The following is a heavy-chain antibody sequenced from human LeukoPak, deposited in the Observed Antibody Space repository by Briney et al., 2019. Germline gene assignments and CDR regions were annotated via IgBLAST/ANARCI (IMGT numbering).Heavy chain of an antibody. CDR2: ISSSSSYI. Sequence: GGSLRLSCADSGFTSSSYSMKWVRQAPGKGLEWVSSISSSSSYIYYADSVKGRFTISRDNAKNSLYLQMNSLRAEDTAVYYCARSMTTVTTLDYWGQGTLVTVSS. J-gene: IGHJ4*02. D-gene: IGHD4-17*01. CDR3: ARSMTTVTTLDY. V-gene: IGHV3-21*01. CDR1: GFTSSSYS.